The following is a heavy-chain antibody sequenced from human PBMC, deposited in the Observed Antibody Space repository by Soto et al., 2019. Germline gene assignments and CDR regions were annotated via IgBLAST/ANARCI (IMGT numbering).Heavy chain of an antibody. CDR1: GFTCTMSS. V-gene: IGHV1-58*02. CDR2: IVVDSGNT. D-gene: IGHD3-16*01. CDR3: AAVPLDDYIWGTPRL. J-gene: IGHJ4*02. Sequence: SVKGSCKASGFTCTMSSIQWVRQARGQRLEWIGWIVVDSGNTNYAQKFQERVTFTRDMSTSTAYIELSSLRSEDTAVYYCAAVPLDDYIWGTPRLWGQGTLVTVSS.